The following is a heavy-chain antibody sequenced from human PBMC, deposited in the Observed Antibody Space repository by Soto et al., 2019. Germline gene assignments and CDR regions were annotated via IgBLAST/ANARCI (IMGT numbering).Heavy chain of an antibody. Sequence: DVKLVESGGGLVQPGDSQRLSCEVSGFTFSMYSMSWVRQSPGKGLEWVAKIPQDGVDGHYADSVKGRFIISRDNDKNSLHLQLNNLRAEDTAVYYCARDHLILPAHDFFYGSDVWGRGATVTVSS. CDR2: IPQDGVDG. CDR1: GFTFSMYS. D-gene: IGHD2-21*02. V-gene: IGHV3-7*03. CDR3: ARDHLILPAHDFFYGSDV. J-gene: IGHJ6*02.